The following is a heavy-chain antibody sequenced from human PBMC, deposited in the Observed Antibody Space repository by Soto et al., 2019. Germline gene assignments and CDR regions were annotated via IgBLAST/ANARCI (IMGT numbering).Heavy chain of an antibody. CDR1: GYTLSSYA. V-gene: IGHV3-23*01. Sequence: EVQLWESGGGLVQPGGSLRLSCAASGYTLSSYAMSWVRQAPGKGLEWVSAISGSGGSTYYADSVKGRFTISRDNSKKTLYLQINSLRAEDTAVYYCAKDSGLLSTYFDYWGQGTLVTVSS. CDR2: ISGSGGST. CDR3: AKDSGLLSTYFDY. D-gene: IGHD2-2*01. J-gene: IGHJ4*02.